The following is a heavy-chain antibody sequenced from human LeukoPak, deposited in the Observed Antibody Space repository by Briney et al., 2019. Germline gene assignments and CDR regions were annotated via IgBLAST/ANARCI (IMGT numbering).Heavy chain of an antibody. Sequence: PGGSLRLSCAASGFTFSDYNMNWVRQAPGKAMEWVSSITSIGTYIFYADSVKGRFTISRDNSKNTLYLQMNSLRAEDTAVYYCAKGYIVLMVYAADDYWGQGTLVTVSS. V-gene: IGHV3-21*04. J-gene: IGHJ4*02. CDR3: AKGYIVLMVYAADDY. D-gene: IGHD2-8*01. CDR1: GFTFSDYN. CDR2: ITSIGTYI.